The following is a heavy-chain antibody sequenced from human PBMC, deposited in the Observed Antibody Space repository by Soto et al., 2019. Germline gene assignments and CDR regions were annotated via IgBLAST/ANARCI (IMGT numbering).Heavy chain of an antibody. J-gene: IGHJ4*02. CDR3: AKNHGDPGDV. CDR2: ISYDGGNQ. V-gene: IGHV3-30*18. CDR1: GFAFSTSD. D-gene: IGHD4-17*01. Sequence: QVRLVESGGGVVLPGRPLRLSCAASGFAFSTSDIHWVRQAPGKGLEWVALISYDGGNQYYADSVKGRFTISRDNSKSTLYLQMNSLTTEDTAFYYCAKNHGDPGDVWGQGTLVTVSS.